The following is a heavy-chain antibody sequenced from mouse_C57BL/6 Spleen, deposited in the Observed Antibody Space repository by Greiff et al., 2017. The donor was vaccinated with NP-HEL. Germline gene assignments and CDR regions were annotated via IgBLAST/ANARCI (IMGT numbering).Heavy chain of an antibody. V-gene: IGHV1-52*01. CDR2: IDPSDSET. CDR1: GYTFTSYW. D-gene: IGHD1-1*01. CDR3: ARSGENYGSSYNYAMDY. Sequence: QVQLQQPGAELVRPGSSVKLSCKASGYTFTSYWMHWVKQRPIQGLEWIGNIDPSDSETHYNQKFKDKATLTVDKSSSTAYMQLSSLTSEDSAVYYCARSGENYGSSYNYAMDYWGQGTSVTVSS. J-gene: IGHJ4*01.